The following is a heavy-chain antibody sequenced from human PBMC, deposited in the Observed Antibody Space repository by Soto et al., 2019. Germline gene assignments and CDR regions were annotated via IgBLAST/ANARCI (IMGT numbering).Heavy chain of an antibody. J-gene: IGHJ4*02. Sequence: QVQLQESGPGLVKPSGTLSLTCAVSGGSISSSNWWSWVRQPPGKGLEWIGEIYHSGSTNFHPSLKSRVTILVDNSKNHFSLKLSSVTAADTAVYFCAEVAGTPRFYYWGQGTLVTVSS. CDR3: AEVAGTPRFYY. D-gene: IGHD6-19*01. V-gene: IGHV4-4*02. CDR1: GGSISSSNW. CDR2: IYHSGST.